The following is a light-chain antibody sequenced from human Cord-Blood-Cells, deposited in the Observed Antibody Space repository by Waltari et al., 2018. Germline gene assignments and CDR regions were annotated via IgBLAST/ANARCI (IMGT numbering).Light chain of an antibody. CDR1: SSYVWGYYL. J-gene: IGLJ2*01. V-gene: IGLV2-23*01. CDR3: CSYAGSTKVV. CDR2: EGR. Sequence: HSSLTQPASVSGSPGQSLTPSCPGTSSYVWGYYLISLSQPHPGKAHKLMIYEGRKRPSGFSNRFSVSKSGNAASRTISRRQAEDESDYYCCSYAGSTKVVFGGGTKLTVL.